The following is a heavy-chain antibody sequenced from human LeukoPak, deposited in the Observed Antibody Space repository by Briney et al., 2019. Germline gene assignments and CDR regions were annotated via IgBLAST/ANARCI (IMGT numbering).Heavy chain of an antibody. CDR3: ARETTWDCSSTSCYGKGRSTHYYYYGMDV. CDR1: GYSFTGFY. J-gene: IGHJ6*02. CDR2: INPNSGGP. V-gene: IGHV1-2*02. Sequence: ASVKVSCKASGYSFTGFYIHWVRQAPGQGLEWMGWINPNSGGPKYAQKFQGRVTMTTDTSTSTAYMELRSLRSDDTAVYYCARETTWDCSSTSCYGKGRSTHYYYYGMDVWGQGTTVTVSS. D-gene: IGHD2-2*01.